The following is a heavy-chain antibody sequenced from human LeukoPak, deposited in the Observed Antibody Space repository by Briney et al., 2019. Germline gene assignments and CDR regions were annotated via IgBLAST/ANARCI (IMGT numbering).Heavy chain of an antibody. D-gene: IGHD1-26*01. Sequence: ASVKVSCKTSGYMFIAYAIHWVRQAPGQGLEWMGWINPNSGGTNYAQKSQGRVIMTRDTSTRTVYMELSRLTSDDTAVYYSARDPLVGTTTEFDYWGQGTLVTVSS. CDR1: GYMFIAYA. CDR2: INPNSGGT. J-gene: IGHJ4*02. CDR3: ARDPLVGTTTEFDY. V-gene: IGHV1-2*02.